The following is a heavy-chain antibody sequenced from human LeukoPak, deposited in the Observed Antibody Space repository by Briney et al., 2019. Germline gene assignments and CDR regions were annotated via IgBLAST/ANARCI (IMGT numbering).Heavy chain of an antibody. Sequence: SQTLSLTCAISGDSVSTNSVAWNWIRQSPSRGLEWLGRTYYRSKWNNDYAVSVKSRITINPDTSKNQFSLQLNSVTPDDTALYYCARGRYSGFDLWGQGTVVTVSS. CDR1: GDSVSTNSVA. J-gene: IGHJ3*01. CDR2: TYYRSKWNN. V-gene: IGHV6-1*01. D-gene: IGHD2-15*01. CDR3: ARGRYSGFDL.